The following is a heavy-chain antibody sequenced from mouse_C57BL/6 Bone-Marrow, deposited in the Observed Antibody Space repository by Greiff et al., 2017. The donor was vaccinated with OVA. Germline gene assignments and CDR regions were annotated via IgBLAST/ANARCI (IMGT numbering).Heavy chain of an antibody. D-gene: IGHD1-1*01. J-gene: IGHJ1*03. Sequence: VQLQQSGAELVKPGASVKMSCKASGYTFTSYWITWVKQRPGQGLEWIGDIYPGSGSTNYNEKFKSKDTLTVDTSSSTAYMQLSSLTSDDSAVYYCARANYGSSYWYFDVWGTGTTVTVTS. CDR2: IYPGSGST. V-gene: IGHV1-55*01. CDR3: ARANYGSSYWYFDV. CDR1: GYTFTSYW.